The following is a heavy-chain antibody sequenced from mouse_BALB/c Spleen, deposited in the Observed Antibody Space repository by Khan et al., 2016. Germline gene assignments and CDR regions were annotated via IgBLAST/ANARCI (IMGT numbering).Heavy chain of an antibody. CDR1: GFTFSTYA. V-gene: IGHV5-6-3*01. D-gene: IGHD2-14*01. J-gene: IGHJ4*01. Sequence: EVELVESGGGLVQPGGSLKLSCAASGFTFSTYAMSWVRQTPDTRLELVATINSNGGSTYYPANVKGRFTISRDNAKNTLYLQMSSLKSEDTAMYYCARVRQAVDYWGQGTSVTVSS. CDR3: ARVRQAVDY. CDR2: INSNGGST.